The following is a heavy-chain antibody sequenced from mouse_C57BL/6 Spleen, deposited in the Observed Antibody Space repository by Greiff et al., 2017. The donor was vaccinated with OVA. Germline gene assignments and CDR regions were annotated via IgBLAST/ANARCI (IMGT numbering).Heavy chain of an antibody. J-gene: IGHJ2*01. CDR3: ARSENYGGPLDY. V-gene: IGHV1-72*01. D-gene: IGHD1-1*01. CDR1: GYTFTSYW. CDR2: IDPNSGGT. Sequence: QVQLKQPGAELVKPGASVKLSCKASGYTFTSYWMHWVKQRPGRGLEWIGRIDPNSGGTKYNEKFKSKATLTVDKPSSTAYMQLSSLTSEDSAVYYCARSENYGGPLDYWGQGTTLTVSS.